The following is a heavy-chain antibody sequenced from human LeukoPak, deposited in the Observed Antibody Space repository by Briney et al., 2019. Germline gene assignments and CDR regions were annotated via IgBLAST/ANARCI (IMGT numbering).Heavy chain of an antibody. Sequence: GGSLRLSCAASGSTFDDYGMSWVRQAPGKGLEWVSGINWNGGSTGYADSVKGRFTISRDNAKNSLYLQMNRLRAEDTALYCWARDGSDSRSWYSPSDYWGQGTLVTVSS. J-gene: IGHJ4*02. CDR3: ARDGSDSRSWYSPSDY. CDR2: INWNGGST. CDR1: GSTFDDYG. V-gene: IGHV3-20*04. D-gene: IGHD6-13*01.